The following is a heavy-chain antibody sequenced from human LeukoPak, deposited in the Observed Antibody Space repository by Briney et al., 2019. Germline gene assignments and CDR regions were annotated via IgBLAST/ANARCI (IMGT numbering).Heavy chain of an antibody. J-gene: IGHJ4*02. Sequence: GGSLRLSCAASGFTVSSNYMSWVRQAPGKGLEWVSVIYSGGSTYYADSVKGRFTISRDNAKNSLYLQMNSLRAEDTAVYYCARDLMGIAYRGAFYYWGQGTLVTVSS. V-gene: IGHV3-53*01. CDR1: GFTVSSNY. CDR2: IYSGGST. CDR3: ARDLMGIAYRGAFYY. D-gene: IGHD6-13*01.